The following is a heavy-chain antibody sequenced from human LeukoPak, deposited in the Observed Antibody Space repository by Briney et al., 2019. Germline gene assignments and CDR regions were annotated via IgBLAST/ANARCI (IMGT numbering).Heavy chain of an antibody. CDR2: INHSGST. CDR1: GGSFSGYY. Sequence: PSETLSLTCAVYGGSFSGYYWSWLRQPPGKGLEWIGEINHSGSTNYNPSLKSRVTISVDTSKNQFSLKLSSVTAADTAVYYCARGSRVYGSGSTYYYYYMDVWGKGTTVTVSS. CDR3: ARGSRVYGSGSTYYYYYMDV. J-gene: IGHJ6*03. V-gene: IGHV4-34*01. D-gene: IGHD3-10*01.